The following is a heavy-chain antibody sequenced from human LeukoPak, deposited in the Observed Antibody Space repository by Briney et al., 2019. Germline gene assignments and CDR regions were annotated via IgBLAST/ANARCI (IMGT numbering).Heavy chain of an antibody. J-gene: IGHJ4*02. CDR1: GYTFTSYG. V-gene: IGHV1-18*01. CDR2: ISAYNGNT. Sequence: ASVKVSCTASGYTFTSYGISWVRQAPGQGLEWMGWISAYNGNTNYAQKLQGRVTMTTDTSTSTAYMELRCLRSDDTAVYYCARGTPRRIFGVVIPLNYFDYWGQGTLVTVSS. CDR3: ARGTPRRIFGVVIPLNYFDY. D-gene: IGHD3-3*02.